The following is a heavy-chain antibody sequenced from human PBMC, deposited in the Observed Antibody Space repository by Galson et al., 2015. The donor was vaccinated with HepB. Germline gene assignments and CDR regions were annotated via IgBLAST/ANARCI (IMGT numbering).Heavy chain of an antibody. V-gene: IGHV3-33*01. J-gene: IGHJ4*02. Sequence: SLRLSCAASGFVFSRHGMRWARQAPGKGLEWVAVVWYDGTKQYYSGSVEGRFTISRDNSKNMVYLQMNSLRVEDTAVYYCWMIGTDFDYWGQGTLVTVSS. CDR2: VWYDGTKQ. CDR1: GFVFSRHG. D-gene: IGHD2-21*01. CDR3: WMIGTDFDY.